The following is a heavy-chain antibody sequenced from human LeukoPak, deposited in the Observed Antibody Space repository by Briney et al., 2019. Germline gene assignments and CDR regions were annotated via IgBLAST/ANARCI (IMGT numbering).Heavy chain of an antibody. V-gene: IGHV3-7*04. CDR2: IKQDGSEK. CDR1: GFTFSNYW. J-gene: IGHJ4*02. CDR3: AGGEGGGFTYGSGSYYDY. D-gene: IGHD3-10*01. Sequence: PGGSLRLSCAASGFTFSNYWMIWVRQAPGKGLEWVGNIKQDGSEKRYADSVRGRFSISRDNAKNSLYLQMNSLRAEDTAVYYCAGGEGGGFTYGSGSYYDYWGQGTLVTVSS.